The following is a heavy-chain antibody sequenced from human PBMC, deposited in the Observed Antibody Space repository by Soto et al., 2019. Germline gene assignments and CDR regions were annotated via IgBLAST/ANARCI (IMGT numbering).Heavy chain of an antibody. V-gene: IGHV3-23*01. CDR3: ARAIRRYSYGYIDY. CDR2: ISGSGGST. D-gene: IGHD5-18*01. J-gene: IGHJ4*02. Sequence: PGGSLRLSCAASGFTFSSYAMSWVRQAPGKGLEWVAVISGSGGSTYYADSVKGRFTISRDNSKNTLYLQMNSLRAEDTAVYYCARAIRRYSYGYIDYWGQGTLVTVSS. CDR1: GFTFSSYA.